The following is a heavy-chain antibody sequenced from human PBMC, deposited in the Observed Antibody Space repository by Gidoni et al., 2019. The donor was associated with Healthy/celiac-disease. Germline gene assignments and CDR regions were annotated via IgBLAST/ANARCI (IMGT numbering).Heavy chain of an antibody. J-gene: IGHJ4*02. D-gene: IGHD6-13*01. V-gene: IGHV3-30*18. CDR2: ISYDGSNK. CDR3: AKLGIAAGFY. CDR1: GFTSSSYG. Sequence: QVQLVESGGGVVQPGRSLRLSCAASGFTSSSYGMHWVRQAPGKGLEWVAVISYDGSNKYYADSVKGRFTISRDNSKNTLYLQMNSLRAEDTAVYYCAKLGIAAGFYWGQGTLVTVSS.